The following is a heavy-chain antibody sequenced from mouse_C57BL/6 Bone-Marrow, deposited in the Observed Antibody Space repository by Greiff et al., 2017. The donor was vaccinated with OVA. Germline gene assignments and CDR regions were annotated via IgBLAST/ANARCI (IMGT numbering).Heavy chain of an antibody. J-gene: IGHJ4*01. Sequence: EVQLQQSGPELVKPGASVKISCKASGYTFTDYYMNWVKQSHGKSLEWIGDINPNNGGTSYNQKFKGKATLTVDKSSSTAYMELRSLTSEDSAVYYCARDDGYYETYAMDYWGQGTSVTVSS. D-gene: IGHD2-3*01. CDR1: GYTFTDYY. V-gene: IGHV1-26*01. CDR2: INPNNGGT. CDR3: ARDDGYYETYAMDY.